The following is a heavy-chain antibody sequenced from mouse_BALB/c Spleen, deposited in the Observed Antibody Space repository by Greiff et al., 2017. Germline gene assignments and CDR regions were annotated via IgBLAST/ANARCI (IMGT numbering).Heavy chain of an antibody. V-gene: IGHV5-9-4*01. CDR1: GFTFSSYA. D-gene: IGHD1-1*01. CDR2: ISSGGSYT. J-gene: IGHJ2*01. Sequence: EVKLVESGGGLVKPGGSLKLSCAASGFTFSSYAMSWVRQSPQKRLVWVAEISSGGSYTYYPDTVTGRFTISRDNAKNTLYLEVSSLRSEDTAMYSCARDDYGKGFDYWGQGTTRTVSS. CDR3: ARDDYGKGFDY.